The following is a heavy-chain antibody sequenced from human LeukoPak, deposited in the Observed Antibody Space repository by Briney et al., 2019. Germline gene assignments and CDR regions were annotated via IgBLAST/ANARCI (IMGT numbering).Heavy chain of an antibody. J-gene: IGHJ1*01. CDR3: AKEGNGAAAAVFQH. D-gene: IGHD6-13*01. Sequence: PGRSLRLSCAASGFTFDDYAMHWVRQAPGKGLEWVSGISWSSGSIGYADSVKGRFTISRDNAKNSLYLQMNSLRAEDTALYYCAKEGNGAAAAVFQHWGQGTLVTVSS. CDR1: GFTFDDYA. CDR2: ISWSSGSI. V-gene: IGHV3-9*01.